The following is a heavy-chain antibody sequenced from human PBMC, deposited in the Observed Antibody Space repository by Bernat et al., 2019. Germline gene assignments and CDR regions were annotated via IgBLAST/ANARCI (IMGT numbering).Heavy chain of an antibody. CDR2: IYNDGST. D-gene: IGHD1-26*01. J-gene: IGHJ6*02. V-gene: IGHV3-53*01. CDR1: GSTVSSNH. CDR3: ARRGEGELLSPYYYGMDV. Sequence: EVQLVESGGGLIQPGGSLRLSCVASGSTVSSNHMNWVRRAPGRGLEWVSVIYNDGSTFYADSVKGRFTISRDNSKNTLYLQMNSLRAEDTAVYYCARRGEGELLSPYYYGMDVWGQGTTVTVSS.